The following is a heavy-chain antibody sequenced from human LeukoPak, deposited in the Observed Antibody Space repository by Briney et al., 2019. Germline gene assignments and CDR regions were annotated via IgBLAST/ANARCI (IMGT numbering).Heavy chain of an antibody. V-gene: IGHV4-61*02. CDR3: ARDHLFGSYFDY. J-gene: IGHJ4*02. CDR1: GGSISSGTYY. CDR2: IYTSGST. D-gene: IGHD3-3*01. Sequence: SETLSLTCTVSGGSISSGTYYWSWIRQPAGKGLEWIGRIYTSGSTNYNPSLKSRVTISLDTSKNQFSLKLTSVTAADTAVYYCARDHLFGSYFDYWGQGTLATVSS.